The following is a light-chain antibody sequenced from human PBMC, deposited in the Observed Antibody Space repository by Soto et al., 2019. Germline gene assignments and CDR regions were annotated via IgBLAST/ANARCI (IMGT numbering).Light chain of an antibody. J-gene: IGLJ1*01. CDR2: EVS. Sequence: QSVLTQPPSASGSPGQSVTISCTGTSIDVGGYNYVSWYQQHPGKAPKLMIYEVSKRPSGVPDRFSGSKCGNTASLTVSGLQAEDEADYYCSSYAGSNNWNFGTGTKQIVL. CDR1: SIDVGGYNY. V-gene: IGLV2-8*01. CDR3: SSYAGSNNWN.